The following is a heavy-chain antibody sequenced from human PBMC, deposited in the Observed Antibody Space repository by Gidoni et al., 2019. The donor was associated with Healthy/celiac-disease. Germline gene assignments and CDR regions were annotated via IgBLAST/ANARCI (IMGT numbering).Heavy chain of an antibody. CDR3: ARATLYSGSPYYYGMDV. Sequence: QVQLQESVPALVKPSQTLSLPCTVSGGPLSSGRYYWSWIRQPDGKGLEWIARIYTSGSTHYNPSLKSRVTISVDTSKNQFSLKLSSVTAADTAVYYCARATLYSGSPYYYGMDVWGQGTTVTVSS. D-gene: IGHD1-26*01. CDR1: GGPLSSGRYY. V-gene: IGHV4-61*02. J-gene: IGHJ6*02. CDR2: IYTSGST.